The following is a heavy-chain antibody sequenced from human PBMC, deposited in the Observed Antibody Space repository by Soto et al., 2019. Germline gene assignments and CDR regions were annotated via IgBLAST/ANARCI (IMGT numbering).Heavy chain of an antibody. J-gene: IGHJ6*02. CDR2: IYHSGGA. Sequence: SETLSLTCTVSGDSITSGGYYWSWLRQPPGKGLEWIGYIYHSGGASYNPSLRGRAVISIDTSKNQFSLRLNAVTAADTATYYCVRDYYGAGSQYYYYGMEVWGQGTTVTVSS. CDR3: VRDYYGAGSQYYYYGMEV. CDR1: GDSITSGGYY. D-gene: IGHD3-10*01. V-gene: IGHV4-31*03.